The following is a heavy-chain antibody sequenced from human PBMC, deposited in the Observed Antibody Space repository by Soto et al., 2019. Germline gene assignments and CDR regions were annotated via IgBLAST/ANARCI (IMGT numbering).Heavy chain of an antibody. J-gene: IGHJ5*02. CDR3: ARGLRSGSSPSPSRP. D-gene: IGHD3-10*01. CDR2: IYHSGST. V-gene: IGHV4-4*02. Sequence: QVQLQESGPGLLKPSGTLSLTCAVSGGSISSSNWWSWVRQPPGKGLEWIGEIYHSGSTNYNPSLKSRVTISGDKSKNLFSLKLSSVTAADTAVYYCARGLRSGSSPSPSRPWGQGTLVTVSS. CDR1: GGSISSSNW.